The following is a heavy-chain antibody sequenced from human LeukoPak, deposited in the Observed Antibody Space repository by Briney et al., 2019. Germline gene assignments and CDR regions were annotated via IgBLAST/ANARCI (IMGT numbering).Heavy chain of an antibody. D-gene: IGHD2-2*01. V-gene: IGHV4-4*07. Sequence: SETLSLTCTVSGGSISGYYWSWIRQPAGKELEWIGRVYSSGSTNYNPSLKSRVTISLDTSRNQFSLRLTSVTAADTAVYYCARFSSGCSTASCYLTYWGQGTLVTVSS. CDR1: GGSISGYY. CDR2: VYSSGST. CDR3: ARFSSGCSTASCYLTY. J-gene: IGHJ4*02.